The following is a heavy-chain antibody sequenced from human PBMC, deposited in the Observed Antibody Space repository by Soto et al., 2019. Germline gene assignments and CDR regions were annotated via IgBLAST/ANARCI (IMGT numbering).Heavy chain of an antibody. V-gene: IGHV3-23*01. CDR2: ISGSADGT. D-gene: IGHD3-3*01. Sequence: EVKLLESGGGLAQPGGSLRLSCVGSGFTFDSYAISWVRQAPGERLQWIAAISGSADGTDYAHSVRGRFTISRDNAKKTVHLQMDSLRVEDTAVYFCAKDTVGGHSFWSGYYSDGLDVWGQGTLVTVS. J-gene: IGHJ3*01. CDR1: GFTFDSYA. CDR3: AKDTVGGHSFWSGYYSDGLDV.